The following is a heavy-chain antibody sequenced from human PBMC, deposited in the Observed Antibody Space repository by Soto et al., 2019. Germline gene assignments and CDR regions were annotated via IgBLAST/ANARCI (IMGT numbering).Heavy chain of an antibody. CDR3: ARDGYDYGDYVGLDY. V-gene: IGHV3-33*01. D-gene: IGHD4-17*01. Sequence: QVQLVESGGGVVQPGRSLRLSCAASGFTFSSYGMHCVRQAPGKGLEWVAVIWYDGSNKYYADSVKGRFTISRDNSKNTLYLQMNSLRAEDTAVYYCARDGYDYGDYVGLDYWGQGTLVTVSS. CDR2: IWYDGSNK. J-gene: IGHJ4*02. CDR1: GFTFSSYG.